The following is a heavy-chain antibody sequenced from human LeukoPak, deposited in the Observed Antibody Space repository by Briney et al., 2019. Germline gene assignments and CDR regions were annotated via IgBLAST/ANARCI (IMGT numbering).Heavy chain of an antibody. V-gene: IGHV3-30*04. D-gene: IGHD5/OR15-5a*01. CDR2: IGSDGTKK. CDR1: GFIFSDHA. J-gene: IGHJ4*02. Sequence: PGRSLRLSCVASGFIFSDHAFHWVRQSPDKGLEWVALIGSDGTKKYYADSVQGRFTVPRENSKNTLFLQMNTVRADDTAVYFCARQMTSTRLFDSWGQGTLVTVSS. CDR3: ARQMTSTRLFDS.